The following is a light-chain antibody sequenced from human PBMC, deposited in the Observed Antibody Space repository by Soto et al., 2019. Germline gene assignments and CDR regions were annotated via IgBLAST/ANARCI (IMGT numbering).Light chain of an antibody. V-gene: IGKV1D-12*01. Sequence: DLQMTQSPSSVSASVGDRVTITCRASQGINSWLAWYQQKPGKAPKLLIYAASGLQSEVPSRFSRSGSATDFTLTTSSLQPEDFATSYCQQANSFPITFGQGTRPEI. J-gene: IGKJ5*01. CDR1: QGINSW. CDR3: QQANSFPIT. CDR2: AAS.